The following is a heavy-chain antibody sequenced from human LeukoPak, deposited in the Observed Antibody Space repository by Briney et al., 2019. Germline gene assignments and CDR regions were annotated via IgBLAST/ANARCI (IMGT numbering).Heavy chain of an antibody. V-gene: IGHV4-34*01. D-gene: IGHD2-2*01. CDR3: ARGLVVPAAISYYYYYYYMDV. CDR2: INHSGST. CDR1: GGSFSGYY. Sequence: SETLSLTCAVYGGSFSGYYWSWIRQPPGKGLEWIGEINHSGSTNYNSSLKSRVTISVDTSKNQFSLKLSSVTAADTAVYYCARGLVVPAAISYYYYYYYMDVWGKGTTVTVSS. J-gene: IGHJ6*03.